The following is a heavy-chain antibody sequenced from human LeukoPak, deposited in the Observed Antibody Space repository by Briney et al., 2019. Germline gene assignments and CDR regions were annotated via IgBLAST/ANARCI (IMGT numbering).Heavy chain of an antibody. CDR3: ARHEGITMIMN. D-gene: IGHD3-22*01. CDR2: ISSRSAYI. J-gene: IGHJ4*02. Sequence: GGSLRLSCAASGFTFSDYSMNWVRQAPGQGLDWVSSISSRSAYISYADSVKGRFTISRDNSNNSLYLQMNSLRAEDTAVYYCARHEGITMIMNWGQGTLVTVSS. CDR1: GFTFSDYS. V-gene: IGHV3-21*01.